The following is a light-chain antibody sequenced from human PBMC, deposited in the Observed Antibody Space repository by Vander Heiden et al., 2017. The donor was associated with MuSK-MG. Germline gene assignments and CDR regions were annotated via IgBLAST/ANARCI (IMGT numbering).Light chain of an antibody. CDR1: QGISNS. J-gene: IGKJ5*01. CDR3: QQYHSYPFT. Sequence: IQMTQSPSSLSASVGDRITITCRASQGISNSLAWFQQKPGKAPKSLIYAASNLQSGVPSKFGGSGSGTDFTLTISSLQPEDFATYYCQQYHSYPFTFGQGTRLEIK. CDR2: AAS. V-gene: IGKV1-16*02.